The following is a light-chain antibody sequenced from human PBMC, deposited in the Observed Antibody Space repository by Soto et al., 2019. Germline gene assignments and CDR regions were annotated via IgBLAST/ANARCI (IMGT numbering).Light chain of an antibody. Sequence: DIQMTQSPSTLSASVGDRVTITCPASQSISSWVAWYQQKPGKAPKLLIYKAASLESGVPSRFSGSGSGTEFTLTISSLQPDDFATYYCQQYNYYSRTFGQGTKVDIK. CDR1: QSISSW. J-gene: IGKJ1*01. CDR3: QQYNYYSRT. CDR2: KAA. V-gene: IGKV1-5*03.